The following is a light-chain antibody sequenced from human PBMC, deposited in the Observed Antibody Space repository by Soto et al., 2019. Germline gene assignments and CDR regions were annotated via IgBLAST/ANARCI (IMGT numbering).Light chain of an antibody. J-gene: IGKJ1*01. V-gene: IGKV1-5*03. CDR2: KAS. CDR3: QHYNSYSEA. CDR1: ETISSW. Sequence: DIQMTRCSSTMSRAVGGRFTLTWVASETISSWLAWYQQKPGKAPKLLIYKASTLKSGVPSRFSGSGSGTEFLITISSLQPDDFATHFLQHYNSYSEAFGQGTKVDIK.